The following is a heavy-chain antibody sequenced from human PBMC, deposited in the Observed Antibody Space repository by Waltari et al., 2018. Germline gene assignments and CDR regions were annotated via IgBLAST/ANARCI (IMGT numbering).Heavy chain of an antibody. Sequence: QVQLQQWGAGLLGPSETLSLTCAVYGASFSDYYWGWVRQPPGKGLEWIGQIRHPGSPNYNPSLKSRVTISRDTPRSQFSLRLSSVTAADTALYFCTRGGNYDFWSHRPFVDPWGQGTLVTVSS. CDR3: TRGGNYDFWSHRPFVDP. V-gene: IGHV4-34*01. CDR1: GASFSDYY. J-gene: IGHJ5*02. D-gene: IGHD3-3*01. CDR2: IRHPGSP.